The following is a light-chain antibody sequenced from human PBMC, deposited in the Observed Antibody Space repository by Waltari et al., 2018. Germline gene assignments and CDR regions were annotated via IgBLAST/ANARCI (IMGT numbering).Light chain of an antibody. CDR2: GAS. Sequence: EIVVTQSPATLSVYPGERATLSCRASQSLNDNLAWYQQKPGQAPRLLIYGASMRAHGVQVRFSGSGSGTEFTLTIDSLQSEDFAVYYCQQYNNWPPYTFGQGTQLDIK. CDR1: QSLNDN. J-gene: IGKJ2*01. V-gene: IGKV3-15*01. CDR3: QQYNNWPPYT.